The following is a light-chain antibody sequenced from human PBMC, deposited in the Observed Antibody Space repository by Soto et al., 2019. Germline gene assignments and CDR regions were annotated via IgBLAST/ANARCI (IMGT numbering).Light chain of an antibody. V-gene: IGKV3-20*01. CDR1: QTIGSTY. CDR2: GSS. CDR3: QQYSKWPPI. J-gene: IGKJ3*01. Sequence: EIVLTQSPGTLSLSPGETATLSCRASQTIGSTYLAWYQQKPGQAPRLLIFGSSNRATGIPDRFSGSGSGTDFTLSISRLEPEDFAVYFCQQYSKWPPIFGPGTRVDL.